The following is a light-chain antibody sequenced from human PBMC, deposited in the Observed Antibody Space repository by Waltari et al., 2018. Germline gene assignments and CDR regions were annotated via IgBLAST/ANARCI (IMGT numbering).Light chain of an antibody. Sequence: EIVLTQSPGTLSLSPGERATLSCRTSQGVSSTYIAWYQQKPGQTPRLLIYGASNRATGIPDRFSGSGSGTDFTLTISRLEPEDSAVYYCQQYVSSPLTFGGGTKVEIK. V-gene: IGKV3-20*01. J-gene: IGKJ4*01. CDR1: QGVSSTY. CDR3: QQYVSSPLT. CDR2: GAS.